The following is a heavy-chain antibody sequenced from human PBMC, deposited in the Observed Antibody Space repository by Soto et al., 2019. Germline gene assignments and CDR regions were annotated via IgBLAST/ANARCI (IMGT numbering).Heavy chain of an antibody. J-gene: IGHJ4*02. CDR3: ASQFGEYPWDD. Sequence: QVQLVESGGGVVQPGRSLRLSCAASGLRFTSYSMHWVRQAPGKGLEWVAVISYDGNNAYYADSVKGRFTVSRDNSKNTLYLQMNSLAIEATAVYYCASQFGEYPWDDWGQGTLVTVSS. V-gene: IGHV3-30-3*01. CDR1: GLRFTSYS. D-gene: IGHD3-10*01. CDR2: ISYDGNNA.